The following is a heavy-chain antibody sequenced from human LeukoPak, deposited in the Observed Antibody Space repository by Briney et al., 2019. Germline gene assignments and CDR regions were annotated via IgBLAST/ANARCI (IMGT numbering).Heavy chain of an antibody. D-gene: IGHD3-10*01. CDR3: AREGCYYYGSGSYYCSDFGFDY. CDR2: ISSSGSTI. CDR1: GFTFSDYY. V-gene: IGHV3-11*01. Sequence: GGSLRLSCAASGFTFSDYYMSWIRQAPGKGLEWVSYISSSGSTIYYADSVKGRFTISRDNAKNSLYLQMNSLRAEDTAVYYCAREGCYYYGSGSYYCSDFGFDYWGQGTLVTVSS. J-gene: IGHJ4*02.